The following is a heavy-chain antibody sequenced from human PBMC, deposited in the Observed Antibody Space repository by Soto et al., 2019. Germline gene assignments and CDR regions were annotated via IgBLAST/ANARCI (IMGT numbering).Heavy chain of an antibody. J-gene: IGHJ6*04. D-gene: IGHD2-2*01. CDR2: IFSNDEK. V-gene: IGHV2-26*01. Sequence: SGPTLVNPTETLTLTCTVSGFSLSNARMGVSWIRQPPGKALEWLAHIFSNDEKSYSTSLKSRLTISKDTSISQVVLTMTNIDPVDTATYYCPPTDIIVVPAVTPHYFYYYGMDVWGEGTTVTVSA. CDR3: PPTDIIVVPAVTPHYFYYYGMDV. CDR1: GFSLSNARMG.